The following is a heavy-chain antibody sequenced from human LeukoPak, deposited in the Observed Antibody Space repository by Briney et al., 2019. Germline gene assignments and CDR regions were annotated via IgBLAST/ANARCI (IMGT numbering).Heavy chain of an antibody. CDR1: GGSISSSSYY. V-gene: IGHV4-39*07. CDR2: IYYSGST. CDR3: ARLSGWGYFDY. J-gene: IGHJ4*02. Sequence: SETLSLTCTVSGGSISSSSYYWGWIRQPPGKGLEWIGSIYYSGSTYYNPSLKSRVTISVDTSKNQFSLKLSSVTAADTAVYYCARLSGWGYFDYWGQGTLVTVSS. D-gene: IGHD6-19*01.